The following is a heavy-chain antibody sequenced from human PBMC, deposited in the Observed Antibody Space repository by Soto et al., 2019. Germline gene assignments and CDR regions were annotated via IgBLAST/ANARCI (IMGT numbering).Heavy chain of an antibody. V-gene: IGHV3-21*01. J-gene: IGHJ5*02. CDR1: GFTFSSYS. CDR2: ISSSSSYI. D-gene: IGHD6-13*01. CDR3: ARDPDSSSWYSYLTWFDP. Sequence: GGSLSLSCAASGFTFSSYSMNWVRQAPGKGLEWVSSISSSSSYIYYADSVKGRFTISRDNAKNSLYLQMNSLRAEDTAVYYCARDPDSSSWYSYLTWFDPWGQGTLVTVSS.